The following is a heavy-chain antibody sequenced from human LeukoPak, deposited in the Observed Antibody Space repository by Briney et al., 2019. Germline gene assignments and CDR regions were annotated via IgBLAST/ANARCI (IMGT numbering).Heavy chain of an antibody. CDR2: ISGSGGST. CDR1: GFTFSSYA. V-gene: IGHV3-23*01. Sequence: GGSLRLSCAASGFTFSSYAMSWVRQAPGKGLEWVSAISGSGGSTYYVDSVKGRFTISRDNSKNTLYLQMNSLRAEDTAVYYCAEDSTIFGGFDYWGQGTLVTVSS. D-gene: IGHD3-3*01. CDR3: AEDSTIFGGFDY. J-gene: IGHJ4*02.